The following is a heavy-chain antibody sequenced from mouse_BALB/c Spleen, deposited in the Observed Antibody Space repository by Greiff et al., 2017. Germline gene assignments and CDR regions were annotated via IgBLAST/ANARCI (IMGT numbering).Heavy chain of an antibody. J-gene: IGHJ1*01. CDR3: ARPVLRSHRYFDV. D-gene: IGHD1-1*01. CDR2: IFPGDGST. Sequence: QVHVKQSGAELVKPGASVKLSCKASGYTFTSYDINWVRQRPEQGLEWIGWIFPGDGSTKYNEKFKGKATLTTDKSSSTAYMQLSRLTSEDSAVYFCARPVLRSHRYFDVWGAGTTVTVSS. V-gene: IGHV1S56*01. CDR1: GYTFTSYD.